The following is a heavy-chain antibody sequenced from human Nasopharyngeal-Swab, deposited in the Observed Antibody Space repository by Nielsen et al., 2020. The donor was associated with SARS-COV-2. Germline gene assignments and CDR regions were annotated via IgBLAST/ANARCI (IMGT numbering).Heavy chain of an antibody. J-gene: IGHJ4*02. Sequence: LKISGAASGFTVSSNYMSWVRQAPGKGLEWVSVIYSGGSTYYADSVKGRFTISRDNSKNTLYLQMNSLRAEDTAVYYCARREVGCSSTSCYDYWGQGTLVTVSS. D-gene: IGHD2-2*01. CDR1: GFTVSSNY. CDR2: IYSGGST. CDR3: ARREVGCSSTSCYDY. V-gene: IGHV3-53*01.